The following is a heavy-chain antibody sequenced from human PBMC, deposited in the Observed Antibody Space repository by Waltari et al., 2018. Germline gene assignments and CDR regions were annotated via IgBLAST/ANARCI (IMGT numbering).Heavy chain of an antibody. V-gene: IGHV4-34*01. CDR3: AREEDIAVAGIDY. D-gene: IGHD6-19*01. Sequence: QVQLQQWGAGLLKPSETLSLTCAVYGGSVSGYYWSWIRQPPGKGLEWIGEINHSGSTNYNPSLKSRVTISVDTSKNQFSLKLSSVTAADTAVYYCAREEDIAVAGIDYWGQGTLVTVSS. CDR1: GGSVSGYY. J-gene: IGHJ4*02. CDR2: INHSGST.